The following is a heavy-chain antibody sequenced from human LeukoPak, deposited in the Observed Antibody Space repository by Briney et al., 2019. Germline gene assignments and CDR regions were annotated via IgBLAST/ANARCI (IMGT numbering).Heavy chain of an antibody. J-gene: IGHJ6*03. Sequence: GGSLRLSCAASEFTFSSYSMNWVRQAPGKGLEWVSYISSYGSTIYYADSVKGRLSISRDNAKNSLYLQMNSLRAEDTAVYYCARGDNWNSYYYYYMDVWGKGTTVTVSS. CDR1: EFTFSSYS. CDR3: ARGDNWNSYYYYYMDV. V-gene: IGHV3-48*04. D-gene: IGHD1-7*01. CDR2: ISSYGSTI.